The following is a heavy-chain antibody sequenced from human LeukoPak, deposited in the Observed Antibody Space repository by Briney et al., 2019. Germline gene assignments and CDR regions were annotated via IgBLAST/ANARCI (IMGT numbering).Heavy chain of an antibody. V-gene: IGHV4-39*01. Sequence: PSETLSLTCTVSGGSISSGHYWWAWLRQSPGQGLDWIGSVFYSGNTHYKPSLQSRVFISVDTSKNQFSLEFNSVTDADTAVYYCARQRGVGSWSFDYWGQGTLVPVSS. CDR3: ARQRGVGSWSFDY. CDR1: GGSISSGHYW. CDR2: VFYSGNT. D-gene: IGHD2-15*01. J-gene: IGHJ4*02.